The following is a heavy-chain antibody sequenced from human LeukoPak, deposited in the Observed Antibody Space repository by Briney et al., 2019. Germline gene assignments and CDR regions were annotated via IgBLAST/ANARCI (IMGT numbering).Heavy chain of an antibody. CDR2: ITSSSSYI. Sequence: GGPLRLSCAASGFSFISYSMNWVRQAPGKGLEWVSSITSSSSYIYYADSVKGRFIISRDNAKNSLYLQMNSLRAEDTAVYYCARESVAYDYWGQGTLVTVSS. CDR3: ARESVAYDY. V-gene: IGHV3-21*01. D-gene: IGHD6-19*01. J-gene: IGHJ4*02. CDR1: GFSFISYS.